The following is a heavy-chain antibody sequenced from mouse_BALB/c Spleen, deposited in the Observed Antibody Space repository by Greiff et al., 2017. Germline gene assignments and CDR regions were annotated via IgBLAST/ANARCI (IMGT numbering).Heavy chain of an antibody. CDR1: GFTFSSFG. D-gene: IGHD2-1*01. Sequence: EVKVVESGGGLVQPGGSRKLSCAASGFTFSSFGMHWVRQAPEKGLEWVAYISSGSSTIYYADTVKGRFTISRDNPKNTLFLQMTSLRSEDTAMYYCARGNYRYYYAMDYWGQGTSVTVSS. V-gene: IGHV5-17*02. J-gene: IGHJ4*01. CDR3: ARGNYRYYYAMDY. CDR2: ISSGSSTI.